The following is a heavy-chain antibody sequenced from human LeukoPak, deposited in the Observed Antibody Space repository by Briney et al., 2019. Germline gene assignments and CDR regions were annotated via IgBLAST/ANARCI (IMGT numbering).Heavy chain of an antibody. J-gene: IGHJ4*02. V-gene: IGHV3-74*01. CDR2: ISSDGSTT. CDR3: GTAQY. Sequence: GGSLRLSCAASGFIFNDFWMHWLRHVPGKGPVWVSRISSDGSTTYYADSVKGRFTISGDNAKNTLYLQMSSLRVEDTAVYYCGTAQYWGQGTLLTVSS. CDR1: GFIFNDFW.